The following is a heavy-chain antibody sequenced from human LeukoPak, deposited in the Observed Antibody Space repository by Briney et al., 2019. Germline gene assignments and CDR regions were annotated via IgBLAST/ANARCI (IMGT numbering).Heavy chain of an antibody. CDR3: ARDMIADDSFSIDY. V-gene: IGHV1-2*02. J-gene: IGHJ4*02. D-gene: IGHD3-22*01. CDR1: GYTFTGYY. Sequence: ASVKVSCKASGYTFTGYYMHWVRQAPGQGLEWMGWINPNSGGTNYAQKFQGRVTMTRDTSISTAYMELSRLRSDDTAVYYCARDMIADDSFSIDYWGQGTPVTVSS. CDR2: INPNSGGT.